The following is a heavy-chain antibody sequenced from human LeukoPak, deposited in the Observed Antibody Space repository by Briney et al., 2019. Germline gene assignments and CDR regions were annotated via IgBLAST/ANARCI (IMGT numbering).Heavy chain of an antibody. CDR3: AKGPDYDILTPIDY. D-gene: IGHD3-9*01. J-gene: IGHJ4*02. Sequence: GGSLRLSCVASGFTFDDYAMHWVRQAPGKGLEWVSGISWNSGSRGYADSVKGRFTISRDNAKTSLYLQMNSLRAEDMALYYCAKGPDYDILTPIDYWGQGTLVTASS. V-gene: IGHV3-9*03. CDR1: GFTFDDYA. CDR2: ISWNSGSR.